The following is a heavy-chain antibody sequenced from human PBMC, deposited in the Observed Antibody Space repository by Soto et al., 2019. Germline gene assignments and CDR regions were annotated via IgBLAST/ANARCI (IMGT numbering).Heavy chain of an antibody. CDR3: ARGVLA. Sequence: SETLSLTCSVSCGSVNSGGYSWSWIRQPPGKGLEWIGFISPSGSPAYKPSLKSRVTISVDRSKNQISLELSSVTAADTAVYYCARGVLAWGPGTLVTVSS. J-gene: IGHJ5*02. V-gene: IGHV4-30-2*01. CDR1: CGSVNSGGYS. CDR2: ISPSGSP. D-gene: IGHD2-8*01.